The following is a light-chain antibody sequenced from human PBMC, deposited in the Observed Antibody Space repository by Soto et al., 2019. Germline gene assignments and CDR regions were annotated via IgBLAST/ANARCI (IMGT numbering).Light chain of an antibody. V-gene: IGKV1-12*01. J-gene: IGKJ1*01. CDR1: QRINSW. CDR3: KLANILLPWT. Sequence: DIQMTQSPSSVSASVGDRVTLTCRASQRINSWLAWYQQRPGKAPKLLNSAASSLQSGVPSRFSGSGFGTDVTLTISSMQPQDIATYYCKLANILLPWTFRQETKVDTK. CDR2: AAS.